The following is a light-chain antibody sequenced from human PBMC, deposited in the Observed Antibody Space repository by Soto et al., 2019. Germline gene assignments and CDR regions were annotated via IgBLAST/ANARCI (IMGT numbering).Light chain of an antibody. V-gene: IGKV1-5*01. CDR2: EAR. CDR3: QQYDSYPST. CDR1: QSISSW. Sequence: DIQMTQSPSTLSASVGDRVTITCRASQSISSWLAWYLQKPGKAPKLLIYEARNLESGVPSRFSGSGSGTESTLTVSSLQPDDFATYYCQQYDSYPSTFGQGTK. J-gene: IGKJ1*01.